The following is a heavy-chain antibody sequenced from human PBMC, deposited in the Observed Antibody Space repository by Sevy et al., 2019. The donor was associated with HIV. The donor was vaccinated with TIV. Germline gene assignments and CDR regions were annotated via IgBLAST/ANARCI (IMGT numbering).Heavy chain of an antibody. CDR1: GGSISSYY. CDR2: IYYSGST. CDR3: ARGTWGTVIDY. V-gene: IGHV4-59*01. D-gene: IGHD1-1*01. Sequence: GSLRLSCTVSGGSISSYYWSWIRQPPGKGLEWIGYIYYSGSTNYNPPLKSRVTISVDTSKNQFSLKLSSVTAADTAVYYCARGTWGTVIDYWGQGTLVTVSS. J-gene: IGHJ4*02.